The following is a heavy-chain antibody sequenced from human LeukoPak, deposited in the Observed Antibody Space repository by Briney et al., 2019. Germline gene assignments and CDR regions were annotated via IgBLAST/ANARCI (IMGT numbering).Heavy chain of an antibody. J-gene: IGHJ4*02. D-gene: IGHD2-2*01. V-gene: IGHV3-15*01. CDR3: TTLTNDCSSTSCYGEVDY. Sequence: GGSLRLSCAASGFTFSNAWMSWVHQAPGKGLEWVGRIKSKTDGGTIDYAAPVKGRFTISRDDSKNTLYLQMNSLKTEDTAVYYCTTLTNDCSSTSCYGEVDYWGQGTLVTVSS. CDR2: IKSKTDGGTI. CDR1: GFTFSNAW.